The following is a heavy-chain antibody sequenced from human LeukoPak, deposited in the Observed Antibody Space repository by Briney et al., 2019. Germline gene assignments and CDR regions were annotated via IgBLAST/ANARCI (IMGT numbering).Heavy chain of an antibody. CDR1: GGSISSSTYY. D-gene: IGHD3-3*01. Sequence: PSETLSLTCTVSGGSISSSTYYWGWIRQPPGKGLEWIGEINHSGSTNYNPSLKSRVTISVDTSKNQFSLKLSSVTAADTAVYYCARRTRYYDFWSGYRNWFDPWSQGTLVTVSS. J-gene: IGHJ5*02. CDR2: INHSGST. CDR3: ARRTRYYDFWSGYRNWFDP. V-gene: IGHV4-39*07.